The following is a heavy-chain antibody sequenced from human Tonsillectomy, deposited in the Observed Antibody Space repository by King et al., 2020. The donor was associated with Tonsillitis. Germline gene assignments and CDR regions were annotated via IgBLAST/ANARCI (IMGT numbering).Heavy chain of an antibody. V-gene: IGHV5-51*01. Sequence: VQLVESGAEVNKPGESVKISCMGSGYSFTTYWIAWVRQMPGKGLEWLGIIYPGDTDSRNNPSFQGQVTISADKSISTAYLQWNSLKASDTAMYYCATPFIGNNYDGLGYWGQGPLVTVSS. CDR3: ATPFIGNNYDGLGY. J-gene: IGHJ4*02. CDR2: IYPGDTDS. CDR1: GYSFTTYW. D-gene: IGHD1/OR15-1a*01.